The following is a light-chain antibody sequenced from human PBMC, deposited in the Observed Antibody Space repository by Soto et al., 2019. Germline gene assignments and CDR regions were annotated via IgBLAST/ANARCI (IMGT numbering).Light chain of an antibody. Sequence: DIQMTQSPSSLSASVGDRVNIACRASQSITTYLNWYQHKPGKAPKLLIYAASNLQSGVPSRFSGSGSGTDFTLTISSLQPEDFATYYCQQSYSIFLTFGQGTKWIS. CDR2: AAS. CDR3: QQSYSIFLT. CDR1: QSITTY. V-gene: IGKV1-39*01. J-gene: IGKJ1*01.